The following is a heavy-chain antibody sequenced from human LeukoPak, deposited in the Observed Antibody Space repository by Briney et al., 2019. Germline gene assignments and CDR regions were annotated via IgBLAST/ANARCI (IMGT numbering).Heavy chain of an antibody. D-gene: IGHD2/OR15-2a*01. CDR1: GGSFSGYY. V-gene: IGHV4-34*01. J-gene: IGHJ4*02. Sequence: PSETLSLTCAVYGGSFSGYYWSWIRQPPGRGLEWIGEINHSGSTNYNPSLKSRVTISLDTSKNQFSLKLSSVTAADTAVYYCAGPPPRNFFAFGGQGTLVTVS. CDR3: AGPPPRNFFAF. CDR2: INHSGST.